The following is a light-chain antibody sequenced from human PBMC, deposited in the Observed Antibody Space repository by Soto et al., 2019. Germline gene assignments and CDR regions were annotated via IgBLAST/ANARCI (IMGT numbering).Light chain of an antibody. CDR2: GAS. CDR3: QQYSTSLT. J-gene: IGKJ4*02. Sequence: EIFMTQSPATLSVSPGEKVILSCRASESVGSTLAWYQQKPGQAPRLLIRGASTRATGVTARFSGSGSGTEFTLTISSLQSEDFAVYYCQQYSTSLTFGGGTTLEIK. V-gene: IGKV3-15*01. CDR1: ESVGST.